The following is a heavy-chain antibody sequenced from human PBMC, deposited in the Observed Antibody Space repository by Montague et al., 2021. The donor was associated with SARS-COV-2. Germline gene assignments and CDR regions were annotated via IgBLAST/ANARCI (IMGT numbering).Heavy chain of an antibody. CDR1: GFTFSSYA. D-gene: IGHD1-26*01. J-gene: IGHJ3*02. V-gene: IGHV3-30*04. CDR2: ISYDGSNK. CDR3: ARGYSGSYYGAFDI. Sequence: RLSLSAPGFTFSSYAMHWVRQAPGKGLEWVAVISYDGSNKYYTDSVKGRFTISRDNSKNTLYLQMNSLRAEDTAVYYCARGYSGSYYGAFDIWGQGTMVTVSS.